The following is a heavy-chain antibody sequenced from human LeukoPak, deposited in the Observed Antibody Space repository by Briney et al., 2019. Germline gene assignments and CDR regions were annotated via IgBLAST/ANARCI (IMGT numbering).Heavy chain of an antibody. D-gene: IGHD2-15*01. CDR1: GFTFSSYA. Sequence: PGGSLRLSCAASGFTFSSYAMSWVRQAPGKGLEWVAFIRYDGSNKYYADSVKGRFTISRDNSKNTLYLQMNSLRAEDTAVYYCAQSTLYCSGGSCYSSSNWFDPWGQGTLVTVSS. J-gene: IGHJ5*02. CDR3: AQSTLYCSGGSCYSSSNWFDP. V-gene: IGHV3-30*02. CDR2: IRYDGSNK.